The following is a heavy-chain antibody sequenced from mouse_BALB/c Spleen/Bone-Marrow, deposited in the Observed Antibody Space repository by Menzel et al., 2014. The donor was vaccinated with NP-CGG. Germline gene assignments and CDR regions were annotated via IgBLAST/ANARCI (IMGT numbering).Heavy chain of an antibody. V-gene: IGHV14-3*02. CDR1: GFNIKDTY. CDR3: ARYRLGTYFDY. J-gene: IGHJ2*01. CDR2: VDPANGNT. Sequence: DVKLQESGAELVKPGASVKLSCTASGFNIKDTYMHWVKQRPEQGLEWIGRVDPANGNTKYDPKFQGKATITADTSSNTAYLQLSSLTSGDTAVYYCARYRLGTYFDYWGQGTTLTVSS. D-gene: IGHD2-14*01.